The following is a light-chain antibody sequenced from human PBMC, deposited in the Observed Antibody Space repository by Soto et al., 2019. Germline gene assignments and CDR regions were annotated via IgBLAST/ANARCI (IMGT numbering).Light chain of an antibody. CDR1: QSISSY. CDR3: LQHNSYPQT. V-gene: IGKV1-17*01. CDR2: AAS. Sequence: DIQMTQSPSSLSASVGDRVTITCRASQSISSYLNWYQQKPGKAPKLLIYAASSLQSGVPSRFSGSGSGTEFTLTISSLQPEDFATYYCLQHNSYPQTFGQGTKVDIK. J-gene: IGKJ1*01.